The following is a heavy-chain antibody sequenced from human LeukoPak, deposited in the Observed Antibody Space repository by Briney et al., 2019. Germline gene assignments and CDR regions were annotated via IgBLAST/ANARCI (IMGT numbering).Heavy chain of an antibody. CDR1: GFTFSSYA. CDR3: AKYPFGESYFDY. Sequence: PGGSLRLSCAASGFTFSSYAMHWVRQAPGKGLEWVAVISYDGSNKYYADSVKGRFTISRDNSKNTLYLQMNSLRAEDTAVYYCAKYPFGESYFDYWGQGTLVTVSS. D-gene: IGHD3-10*01. CDR2: ISYDGSNK. V-gene: IGHV3-30-3*02. J-gene: IGHJ4*02.